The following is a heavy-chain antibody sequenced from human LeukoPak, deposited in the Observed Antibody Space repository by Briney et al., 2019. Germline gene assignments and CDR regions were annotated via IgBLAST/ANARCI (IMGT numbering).Heavy chain of an antibody. J-gene: IGHJ4*02. CDR1: GYTLTELS. Sequence: ASVKVSCKVSGYTLTELSMHWVRQAPGKGLEWMGGFDPEDGETIYAQKFQGRVTMTEDTSTDTAYMELSSLRSEDTAVYYCAILSTIFGVISVWGQGTLVTVSS. CDR2: FDPEDGET. D-gene: IGHD3-3*01. CDR3: AILSTIFGVISV. V-gene: IGHV1-24*01.